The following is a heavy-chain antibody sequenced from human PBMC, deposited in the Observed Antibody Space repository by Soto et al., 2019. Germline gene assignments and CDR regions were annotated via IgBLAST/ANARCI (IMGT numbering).Heavy chain of an antibody. CDR2: IIPIFGTA. V-gene: IGHV1-69*13. CDR1: GCTFSSYA. J-gene: IGHJ6*01. CDR3: ARSDTAMVYYYGIDV. D-gene: IGHD5-18*01. Sequence: ASVKVSCKASGCTFSSYAISWVRQAPGQGLEWMGGIIPIFGTANYAQKFQGRVTITADESTSTAYMELSSLRSEETAVYYCARSDTAMVYYYGIDVWGQGTTVNVS.